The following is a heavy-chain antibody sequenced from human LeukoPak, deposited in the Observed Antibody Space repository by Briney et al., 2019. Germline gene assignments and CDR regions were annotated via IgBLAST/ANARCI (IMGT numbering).Heavy chain of an antibody. D-gene: IGHD3-10*01. CDR2: INHSGST. Sequence: GSLRLSCAASGFTFSSYAMHWIRQPPGKGLEWIGEINHSGSTNYNPSLKSRVTISVDTSKNQFSLKLSSVTAADTAVYYCAREVKGYYGSGSYPAHWGQGTLVTVSS. J-gene: IGHJ4*02. CDR3: AREVKGYYGSGSYPAH. V-gene: IGHV4-34*01. CDR1: GFTFSSYA.